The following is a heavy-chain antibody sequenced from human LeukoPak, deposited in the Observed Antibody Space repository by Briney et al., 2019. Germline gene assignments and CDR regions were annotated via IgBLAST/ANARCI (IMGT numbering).Heavy chain of an antibody. Sequence: GGSLRLSCAASGFTFSSYWMSWVRQAPGKGLEWVSGIGGRGGDTSYADSVKGRFTISRDNAKNSLYLQMNSLRAEDTAMYYCARYYYDSSGYYYKDYWGQGTLVTVSS. CDR1: GFTFSSYW. V-gene: IGHV3-21*01. J-gene: IGHJ4*02. D-gene: IGHD3-22*01. CDR3: ARYYYDSSGYYYKDY. CDR2: IGGRGGDT.